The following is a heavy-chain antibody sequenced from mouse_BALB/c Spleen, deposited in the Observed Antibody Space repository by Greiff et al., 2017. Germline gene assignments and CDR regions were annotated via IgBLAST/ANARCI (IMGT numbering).Heavy chain of an antibody. V-gene: IGHV2-6-7*01. J-gene: IGHJ4*01. CDR2: IWGDGST. CDR1: GFSLTGYG. CDR3: ARGYYGSAYAMDY. Sequence: VKLMESGPGLVAPSQSLSITCTVSGFSLTGYGVTWVRQPPGKGLEWLGMIWGDGSTDYNSALKSRLSISKNNSKSQVFLKMNSLQTDDTARYYCARGYYGSAYAMDYWGQGTSVTVST. D-gene: IGHD1-1*01.